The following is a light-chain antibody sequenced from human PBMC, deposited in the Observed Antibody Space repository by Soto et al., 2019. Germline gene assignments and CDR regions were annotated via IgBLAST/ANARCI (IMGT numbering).Light chain of an antibody. V-gene: IGKV1-5*01. Sequence: DIQMTQSPSTLSASVGDRVTITCRATQDIVKRVAWYQQKPGKAPELLIYDASTLETGVPSRFSGSGSGTEFPLTISGLQPDDFATYFCQNCYRSFTFGPGTTVNI. CDR3: QNCYRSFT. CDR2: DAS. CDR1: QDIVKR. J-gene: IGKJ3*01.